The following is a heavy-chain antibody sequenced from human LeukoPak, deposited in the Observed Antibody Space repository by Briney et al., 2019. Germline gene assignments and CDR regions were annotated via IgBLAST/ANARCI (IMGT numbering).Heavy chain of an antibody. D-gene: IGHD6-19*01. CDR3: ARASRLVRSAFDI. Sequence: PSETLSLTCTVSGGSISSYYWSWIRQPPGKGLEWIGYIYYSGSTNYNPSLKSRVTTSLDTSKNQFSLKLSSVTAADTAVYYCARASRLVRSAFDIWGQGTMVTVSS. CDR2: IYYSGST. V-gene: IGHV4-59*01. CDR1: GGSISSYY. J-gene: IGHJ3*02.